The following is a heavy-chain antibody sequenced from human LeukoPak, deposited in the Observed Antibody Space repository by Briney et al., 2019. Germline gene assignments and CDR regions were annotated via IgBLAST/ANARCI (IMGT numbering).Heavy chain of an antibody. Sequence: SVKVSCKASGVTFASSDISWVRQAPGQGLEWMGGIIPIFGSAIYAQKFQDRVTITADTSTSTAYMELTSLRSEDTAMYYCARDIGRPEGGYYYMDVWGKGTTVIVSS. CDR3: ARDIGRPEGGYYYMDV. CDR1: GVTFASSD. D-gene: IGHD1-26*01. V-gene: IGHV1-69*06. J-gene: IGHJ6*03. CDR2: IIPIFGSA.